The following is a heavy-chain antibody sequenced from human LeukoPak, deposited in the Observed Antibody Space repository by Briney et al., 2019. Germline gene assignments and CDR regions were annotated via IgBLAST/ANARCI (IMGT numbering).Heavy chain of an antibody. V-gene: IGHV3-30*02. D-gene: IGHD1-1*01. Sequence: AGGSLRLSCGASGFTFSNYAMSWVRQAPGKGLEWVAFIRYDGSNKYYADSVKGRFTISRDNSKNTLYLQMNSLRAEDTAVYYCATGPFDYWGQGTLVTVSS. CDR3: ATGPFDY. J-gene: IGHJ4*02. CDR1: GFTFSNYA. CDR2: IRYDGSNK.